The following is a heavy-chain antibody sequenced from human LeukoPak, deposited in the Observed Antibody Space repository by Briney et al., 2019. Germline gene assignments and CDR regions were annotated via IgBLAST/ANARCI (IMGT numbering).Heavy chain of an antibody. J-gene: IGHJ5*02. CDR1: GYSISSGFH. CDR3: ARDRITARQNWFDP. Sequence: SETLSLTCAVSGYSISSGFHWGWLRQSPGKGLEWIGSIFHGGNTYYNPSLKNRVTISVDTSKNQFSLRLSSVTAADTAVYYCARDRITARQNWFDPWGQGTLVTVSS. CDR2: IFHGGNT. V-gene: IGHV4-38-2*02. D-gene: IGHD6-6*01.